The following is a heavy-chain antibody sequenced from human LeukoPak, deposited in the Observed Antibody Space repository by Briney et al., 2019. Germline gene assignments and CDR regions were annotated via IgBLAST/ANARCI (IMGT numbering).Heavy chain of an antibody. CDR2: IYYNGGT. J-gene: IGHJ4*02. Sequence: PSETLSLTCTDSGGSISSYYWSWIRQPPGKGLEWIGYIYYNGGTNYNPSLKSRVTISVDTSKNQFSLKLSSVTAADTAVYYCARDSSGWYFDYWGQGTLVTVSS. CDR3: ARDSSGWYFDY. V-gene: IGHV4-59*01. CDR1: GGSISSYY. D-gene: IGHD6-19*01.